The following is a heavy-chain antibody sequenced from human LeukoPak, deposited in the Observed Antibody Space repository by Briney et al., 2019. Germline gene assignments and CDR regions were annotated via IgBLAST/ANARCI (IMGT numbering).Heavy chain of an antibody. Sequence: GGSLRLSCAASGFPFSSYKMNWVRQAPGKGLEWVSSINISSSYIYYTDSVKGRFTISRDNAKNSLYLQMNSLRVEETALYYWERDADLIENDDRSGSYPLDHWGQGTLVTVSS. D-gene: IGHD3-22*01. V-gene: IGHV3-21*04. CDR1: GFPFSSYK. J-gene: IGHJ4*02. CDR3: ERDADLIENDDRSGSYPLDH. CDR2: INISSSYI.